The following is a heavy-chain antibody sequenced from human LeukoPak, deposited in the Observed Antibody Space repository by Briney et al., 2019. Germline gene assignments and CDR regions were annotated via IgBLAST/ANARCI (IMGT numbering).Heavy chain of an antibody. J-gene: IGHJ3*02. V-gene: IGHV4-59*01. D-gene: IGHD3-22*01. CDR1: GGSISPNY. Sequence: SETLSLTCSVSGGSISPNYWTWIRQPPGKGLEWIGFIYYTGRTNYNPSLKSRLTISIDTSKSQFSLKMSSLTAADTAVYYCARLLDYDSSGYPDTFDIWGQGTMVTVSS. CDR3: ARLLDYDSSGYPDTFDI. CDR2: IYYTGRT.